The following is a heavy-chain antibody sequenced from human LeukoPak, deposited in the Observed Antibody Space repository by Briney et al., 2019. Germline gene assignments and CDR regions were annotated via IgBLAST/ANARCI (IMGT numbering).Heavy chain of an antibody. CDR3: SRDVTGDGLVYIDY. Sequence: ASVKVSCKASGYTFTGYNIQWLRQAPGQGLEWMGWIDPKNGVTTYGQKFQGRVTVTRDTSISTAYMELSRLTFDDTALYYCSRDVTGDGLVYIDYWGLGTLVTVSS. D-gene: IGHD7-27*01. CDR2: IDPKNGVT. CDR1: GYTFTGYN. V-gene: IGHV1-2*02. J-gene: IGHJ4*02.